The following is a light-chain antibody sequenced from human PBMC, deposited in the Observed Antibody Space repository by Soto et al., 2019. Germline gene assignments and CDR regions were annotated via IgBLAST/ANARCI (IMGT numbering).Light chain of an antibody. CDR3: QQSYSTPPWT. V-gene: IGKV1-39*01. J-gene: IGKJ1*01. CDR2: AAS. CDR1: QNIFSW. Sequence: DIQMTQSPSSLSASVGDRVIITCRASQNIFSWLAWYQQKPGKAPKLLIYAASSLQSGVPSRFSGSGSGTDFTLTISSLQPEDFATYYCQQSYSTPPWTFGQGTKVDIK.